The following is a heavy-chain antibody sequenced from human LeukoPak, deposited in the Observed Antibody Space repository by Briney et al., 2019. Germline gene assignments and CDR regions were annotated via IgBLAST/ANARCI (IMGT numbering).Heavy chain of an antibody. J-gene: IGHJ6*03. D-gene: IGHD2-15*01. Sequence: GGSLRLSCAASGFAFSSYSMNWVRQAPGKGLEWVSSISSSSYIYYADSVKGRFTISRDNAKNSLYLQMNSLRAEDTAVYYCARGVVAATPYYYMDVWGKGTTVTVSS. CDR1: GFAFSSYS. CDR3: ARGVVAATPYYYMDV. V-gene: IGHV3-21*01. CDR2: ISSSSYI.